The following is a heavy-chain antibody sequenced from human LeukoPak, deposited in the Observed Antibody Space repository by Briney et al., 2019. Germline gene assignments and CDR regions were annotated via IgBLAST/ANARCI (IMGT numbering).Heavy chain of an antibody. D-gene: IGHD3-10*01. V-gene: IGHV3-23*01. CDR2: INGRGVNT. CDR3: TTDHGSGSYDY. J-gene: IGHJ4*02. CDR1: GFTFRRYG. Sequence: GGSLRLSCAASGFTFRRYGMSWVRQAPGKGLEWVPSINGRGVNTFYGDSVKGRFTISRDNSKNTLYLQMNSLKTEDTAVYYCTTDHGSGSYDYWGQGTLVTVSS.